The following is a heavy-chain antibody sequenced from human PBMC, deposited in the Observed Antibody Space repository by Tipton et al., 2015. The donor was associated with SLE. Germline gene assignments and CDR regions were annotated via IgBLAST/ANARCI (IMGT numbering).Heavy chain of an antibody. D-gene: IGHD5-12*01. J-gene: IGHJ4*02. CDR1: GGSISSYY. Sequence: GLVKPSETLSLTCTVSGGSISSYYWSWIRQPPGKGLEWIGYIYYSGSTNYNPSLKSRVTISVDTSKNQFSLKLSPVTAADTAVYYCARRLTRYSGYDYFDYWGQGTLVTVSS. CDR2: IYYSGST. V-gene: IGHV4-59*08. CDR3: ARRLTRYSGYDYFDY.